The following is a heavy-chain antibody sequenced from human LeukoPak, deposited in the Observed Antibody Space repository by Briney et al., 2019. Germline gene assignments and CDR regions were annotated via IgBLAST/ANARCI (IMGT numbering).Heavy chain of an antibody. CDR1: GGSISSYY. V-gene: IGHV4-59*08. CDR2: IYYSGST. D-gene: IGHD3-22*01. CDR3: ARHLYDSSIYFDY. J-gene: IGHJ4*02. Sequence: SETLSLTCTVSGGSISSYYWSWIRQPPGKGLEGIGYIYYSGSTNYNPSLKSRVTISVDTSKNQFSLKLSSVTAADTAVYYCARHLYDSSIYFDYWGQGTLVTVSS.